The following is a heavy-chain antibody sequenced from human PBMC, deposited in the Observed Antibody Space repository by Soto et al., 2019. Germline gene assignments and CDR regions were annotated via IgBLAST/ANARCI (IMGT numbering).Heavy chain of an antibody. CDR1: GGSISSSSYY. CDR3: ARYVAYYDFWSGYGPGS. D-gene: IGHD3-3*01. CDR2: IYYSGST. J-gene: IGHJ4*02. V-gene: IGHV4-39*01. Sequence: SETLSLTCTVSGGSISSSSYYWGWIRQPPGKGLEWIGSIYYSGSTYYNPSLKSRVTISVDTSKNQFSLKLSSVTAADTAVYYCARYVAYYDFWSGYGPGSWGQGTLVTVSS.